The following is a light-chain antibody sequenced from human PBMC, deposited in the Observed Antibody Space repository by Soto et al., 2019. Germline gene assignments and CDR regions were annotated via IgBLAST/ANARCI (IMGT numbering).Light chain of an antibody. Sequence: QAVVTQSPSASASLGASVKLTCTLSSGHSSYAIAWHQQQPEKGPRYLMKLNSDGSHSKGDGIPDRFSGSSSGAERYLTISSLQSEDEADYYCQTWGTGIVIFGGGIKVTVL. J-gene: IGLJ2*01. CDR3: QTWGTGIVI. CDR2: LNSDGSH. V-gene: IGLV4-69*01. CDR1: SGHSSYA.